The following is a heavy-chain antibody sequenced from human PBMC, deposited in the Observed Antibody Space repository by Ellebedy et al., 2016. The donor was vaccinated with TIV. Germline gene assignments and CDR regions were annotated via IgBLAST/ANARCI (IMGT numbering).Heavy chain of an antibody. D-gene: IGHD4-17*01. CDR3: ATDGSYGDYRSPTHAFVM. J-gene: IGHJ3*02. V-gene: IGHV3-7*01. CDR2: INQDGSDT. Sequence: GGSLRLSCAASGFTFNSYWMTWVRQAPGKGLEWVANINQDGSDTYYVDSLRGRFTISRDNAKNSLYLLMNSLRGEDTAVYYFATDGSYGDYRSPTHAFVMWGQGTLVTVSS. CDR1: GFTFNSYW.